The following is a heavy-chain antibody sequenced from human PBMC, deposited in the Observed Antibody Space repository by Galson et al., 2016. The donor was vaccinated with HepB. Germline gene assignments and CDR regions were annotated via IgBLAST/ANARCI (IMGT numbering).Heavy chain of an antibody. Sequence: LVKPTQTLTLTCTFSGFSLTTPGVSVGWVRQPPGKGPAWIASISYTEGTFYIPSLKSRLTISSDTSRNQFSLTLTSVTATDTAVYFCMRWGTYGFADYWGQGTLVTVSS. J-gene: IGHJ4*02. CDR1: GFSLTTPGVS. CDR3: MRWGTYGFADY. D-gene: IGHD3-16*01. CDR2: ISYTEGT. V-gene: IGHV4-39*01.